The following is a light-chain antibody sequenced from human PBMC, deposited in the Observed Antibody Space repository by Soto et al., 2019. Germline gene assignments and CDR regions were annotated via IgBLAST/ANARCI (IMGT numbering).Light chain of an antibody. Sequence: SALTQPRSASGSPGQSVTISCTGTSSDVGGYNYVSWYQQHPGKAPKLMIYEVSKRPSGVPDRFSGSKSGNTASLTVSGLQAEDEAVYYCSSYAGSNNFGVFGGGTKLTVL. CDR3: SSYAGSNNFGV. V-gene: IGLV2-8*01. J-gene: IGLJ2*01. CDR2: EVS. CDR1: SSDVGGYNY.